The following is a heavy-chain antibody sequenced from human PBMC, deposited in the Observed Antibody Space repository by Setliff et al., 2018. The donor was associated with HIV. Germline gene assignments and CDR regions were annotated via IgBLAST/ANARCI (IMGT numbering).Heavy chain of an antibody. J-gene: IGHJ3*02. D-gene: IGHD2-2*02. CDR3: ARVFPPIRGAPFGTPPGAFDI. CDR2: IYISGNT. Sequence: PSETLSLTCSVSGGSISPYYWSWIRQPAGKGLEWIGRIYISGNTIYNPSLKSRVTMPVDTSKNQFSLILNSVTAADTAVYYCARVFPPIRGAPFGTPPGAFDIWGQGTKVTVSS. CDR1: GGSISPYY. V-gene: IGHV4-4*07.